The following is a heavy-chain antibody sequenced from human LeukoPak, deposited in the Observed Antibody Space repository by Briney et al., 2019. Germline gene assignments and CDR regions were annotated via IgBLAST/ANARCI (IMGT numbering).Heavy chain of an antibody. D-gene: IGHD3-3*01. CDR1: GGSFSSGSYY. Sequence: KSSETPSLTCTVSGGSFSSGSYYWSWIQQPPGKGLEWIGYIYYSGSTYYNPSLKSRITISVDTSKNQFSLKLSSVTAADTAVYYCARVGVRFWEAFDIWGQGTLVTVSS. CDR2: IYYSGST. V-gene: IGHV4-61*01. J-gene: IGHJ3*02. CDR3: ARVGVRFWEAFDI.